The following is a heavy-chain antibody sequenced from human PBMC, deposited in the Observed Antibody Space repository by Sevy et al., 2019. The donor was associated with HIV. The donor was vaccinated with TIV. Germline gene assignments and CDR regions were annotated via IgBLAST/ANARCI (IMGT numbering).Heavy chain of an antibody. CDR1: GYTFTSYY. V-gene: IGHV1-46*01. CDR3: ARDSDNYDILTGYYPFDY. Sequence: ASVKVSCKASGYTFTSYYMHWVRQAPGQGLEWMGIINPSSGSTNYAQKFQGRVTMTRDTSTSTVYMELSSLRSEDTAVYYCARDSDNYDILTGYYPFDYWGQGTLVTVSS. D-gene: IGHD3-9*01. J-gene: IGHJ4*02. CDR2: INPSSGST.